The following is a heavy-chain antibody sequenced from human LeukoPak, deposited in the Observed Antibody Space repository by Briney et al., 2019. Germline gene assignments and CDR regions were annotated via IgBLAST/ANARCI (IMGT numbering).Heavy chain of an antibody. CDR1: GGSISSYY. Sequence: PSETLSLTCTVSGGSISSYYWSWIRQPAGKGLEWIGRIYSRGSTNYNPSLQSRVTMSVDTSKNQISLRLNSVTAADTAVYYCARDPMAGTFRVFDIWGQGTMVTVSS. CDR3: ARDPMAGTFRVFDI. V-gene: IGHV4-4*07. CDR2: IYSRGST. D-gene: IGHD6-19*01. J-gene: IGHJ3*02.